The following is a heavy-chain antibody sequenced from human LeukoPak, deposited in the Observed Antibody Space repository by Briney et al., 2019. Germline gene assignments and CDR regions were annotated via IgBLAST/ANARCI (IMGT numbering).Heavy chain of an antibody. CDR3: ARASHDYGDYSHFDY. CDR2: LSGNGINK. V-gene: IGHV3-23*01. D-gene: IGHD4-17*01. CDR1: GITFSSSA. Sequence: GGSLRLSCAASGITFSSSAMSWVRQGPGKGLEWVASLSGNGINKFYADYMKGRFTTSRDNSKITVYLHMSSLRAEDTAVYYCARASHDYGDYSHFDYWGQGTLVTVSS. J-gene: IGHJ4*02.